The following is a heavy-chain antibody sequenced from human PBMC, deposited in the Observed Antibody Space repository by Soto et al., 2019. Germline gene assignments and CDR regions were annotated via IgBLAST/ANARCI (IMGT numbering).Heavy chain of an antibody. CDR2: IWYDGSNE. Sequence: GGSLRLSCAASGITSSTYGMHWVRQAPGKGLEWVAVIWYDGSNEYYADSVKGRFTISRDNSKDTLYLQMNSLRAEDTAVYYCARAKGGYCRSTTCYHHYYYMDVWGKGTTVTVSS. CDR1: GITSSTYG. V-gene: IGHV3-33*01. CDR3: ARAKGGYCRSTTCYHHYYYMDV. D-gene: IGHD2-2*01. J-gene: IGHJ6*03.